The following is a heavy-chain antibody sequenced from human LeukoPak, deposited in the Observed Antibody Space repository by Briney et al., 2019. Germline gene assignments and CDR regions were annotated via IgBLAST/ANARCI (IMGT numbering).Heavy chain of an antibody. CDR1: GGSISSYY. J-gene: IGHJ2*01. V-gene: IGHV4-59*01. Sequence: PSETLSLTCTVSGGSISSYYWSWIRQPPGKALEWIGYIYYSGSTKYNPSFKSRVTISVDTSKNHFSLKLSPVTAADTALYYCATAPNYWYFDLWGRGTLVTVSS. CDR2: IYYSGST. CDR3: ATAPNYWYFDL.